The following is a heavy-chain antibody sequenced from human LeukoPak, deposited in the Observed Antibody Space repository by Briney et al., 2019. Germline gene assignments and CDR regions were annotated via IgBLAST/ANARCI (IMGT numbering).Heavy chain of an antibody. J-gene: IGHJ4*02. CDR2: IYYSGTT. CDR3: ARGSVQGNWNYGEYLDY. Sequence: SETLSLTCTVSGGSISSYYWSWILQPPGKGLEWIGYIYYSGTTNYNPSLKSRVTISVDTSKNQFSLQMDSVTPEDTAVYYCARGSVQGNWNYGEYLDYWGQGTLVTVSA. D-gene: IGHD4-17*01. CDR1: GGSISSYY. V-gene: IGHV4-59*12.